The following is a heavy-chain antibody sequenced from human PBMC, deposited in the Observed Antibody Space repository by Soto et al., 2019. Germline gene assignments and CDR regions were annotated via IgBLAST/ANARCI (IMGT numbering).Heavy chain of an antibody. Sequence: PGGSLRLSCAASGFTFSSYSMNWVRQAPGKGLEWVSSISSSSSYIYYADSVKGRFTISRDNAKNSLYLQMNSLRAEDTAVYYCARGRDSSETYYYYGMDVWGQGTTVTV. J-gene: IGHJ6*02. CDR1: GFTFSSYS. CDR2: ISSSSSYI. CDR3: ARGRDSSETYYYYGMDV. D-gene: IGHD6-25*01. V-gene: IGHV3-21*01.